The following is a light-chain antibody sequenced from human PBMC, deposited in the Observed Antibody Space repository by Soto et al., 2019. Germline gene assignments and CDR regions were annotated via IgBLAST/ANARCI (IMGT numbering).Light chain of an antibody. V-gene: IGKV3-11*01. Sequence: EIVLKQSPATLSLSPGERATLSCRASQSVSSLLGWYQQKPGQAPRLLVSDASNRATGIPARFSGSGFGTDFTLTISSLEPEDSAVYYCQQRSNWPLTLGGGTKVDIK. CDR2: DAS. CDR1: QSVSSL. J-gene: IGKJ4*01. CDR3: QQRSNWPLT.